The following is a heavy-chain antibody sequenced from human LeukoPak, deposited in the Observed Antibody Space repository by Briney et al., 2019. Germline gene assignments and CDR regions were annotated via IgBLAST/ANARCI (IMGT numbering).Heavy chain of an antibody. J-gene: IGHJ5*01. CDR3: ARDRGLDGSDQLDS. Sequence: PSETLSLTCTVSGGSISSYHWIWIRQPAGKGLEWIGRINSNGDTVYNPSLKSRATMSLDMTNNPFSLKPSSVPAADTAVYYCARDRGLDGSDQLDSWGPGTLVTVSS. CDR2: INSNGDT. D-gene: IGHD3-10*01. CDR1: GGSISSYH. V-gene: IGHV4-4*07.